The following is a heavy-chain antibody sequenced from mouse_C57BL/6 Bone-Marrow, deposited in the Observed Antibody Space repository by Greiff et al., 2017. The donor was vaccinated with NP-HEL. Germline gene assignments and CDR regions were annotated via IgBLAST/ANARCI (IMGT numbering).Heavy chain of an antibody. CDR2: ISSGSSTI. J-gene: IGHJ1*03. CDR3: ARTTIVSYWYFDV. Sequence: EVQLVESGGGLVKPGGSLKLSCAASGFTFSDYGMHWVRQAPEKGLEWVAYISSGSSTIYYADTVKGRVTISRDNAKNTLFLQMTSLRSEDTAMYYCARTTIVSYWYFDVWGTGTTVTVSS. CDR1: GFTFSDYG. V-gene: IGHV5-17*01. D-gene: IGHD2-12*01.